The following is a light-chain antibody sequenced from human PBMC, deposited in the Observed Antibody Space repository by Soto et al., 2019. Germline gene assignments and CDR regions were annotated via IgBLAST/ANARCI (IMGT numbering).Light chain of an antibody. CDR2: EDS. V-gene: IGLV2-23*01. CDR3: CSYPGSSTDV. Sequence: QSVLTQPASVSGSPGQSITISCTGSSSDVGSYNLVSWYQQHPGKAPKLMIYEDSKRPSGVSNRFSGSKSGNTASLTISGLQAEDEADYYCCSYPGSSTDVFGTGTKVTV. CDR1: SSDVGSYNL. J-gene: IGLJ1*01.